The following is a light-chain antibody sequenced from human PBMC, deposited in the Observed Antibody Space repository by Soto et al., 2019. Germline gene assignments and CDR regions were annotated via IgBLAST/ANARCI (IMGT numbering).Light chain of an antibody. V-gene: IGKV3-20*01. CDR3: QQYGSSPIT. Sequence: VLTQSPATLSLSPGERATLSCRASQSIHTSLAWYQQKSGKPPRLVIYDSTLRANGVPDRFSGSGSGTDFTLTISRLEPEDFAVYYCQQYGSSPITFGQGTRLEI. CDR2: DST. J-gene: IGKJ5*01. CDR1: QSIHTS.